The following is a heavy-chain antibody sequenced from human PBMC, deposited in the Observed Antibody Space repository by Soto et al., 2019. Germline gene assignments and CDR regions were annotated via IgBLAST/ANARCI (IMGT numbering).Heavy chain of an antibody. D-gene: IGHD6-13*01. CDR1: GGSISSGGYF. V-gene: IGHV4-31*03. J-gene: IGHJ4*02. CDR2: IYYSGRT. CDR3: ARFAKEENPKVGSWYYFDY. Sequence: SGTLSLTCTVSGGSISSGGYFWSWVRQHPGKGLEWIGNIYYSGRTYYSPSLKSRVTISVGTSKNQFSLKLSSVTAADTAVYYCARFAKEENPKVGSWYYFDYWGQGTRVTAAS.